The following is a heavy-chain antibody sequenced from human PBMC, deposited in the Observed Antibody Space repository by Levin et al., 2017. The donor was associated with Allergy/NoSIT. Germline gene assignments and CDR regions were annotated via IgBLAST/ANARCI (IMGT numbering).Heavy chain of an antibody. Sequence: PGGSLRLSCAASGFTFSSFAMSWVRQAPGKGLEWVSAISGSGGSTYYADSVRGRFTISRDNSKNTLYLQMNSLRAEDTAIDYGASGDNDSGWNPWGQGTAVTVSS. CDR1: GFTFSSFA. D-gene: IGHD6-19*01. CDR3: ASGDNDSGWNP. V-gene: IGHV3-23*01. J-gene: IGHJ5*02. CDR2: ISGSGGST.